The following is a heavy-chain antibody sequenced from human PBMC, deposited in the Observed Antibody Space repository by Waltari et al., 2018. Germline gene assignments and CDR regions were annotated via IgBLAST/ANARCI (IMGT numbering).Heavy chain of an antibody. Sequence: EVQVVESGGGLVQPGGSLNLSCETSASGFSGSSIHWVRQTSGKGLEWVGRIRREPYNYATAYSASVKGRFTISRDDSKNTAFLQMNSLMTEDTAVYYCSGGEVTGTDFWGQGTLVTVSS. D-gene: IGHD6-19*01. CDR2: IRREPYNYAT. CDR3: SGGEVTGTDF. CDR1: ASGFSGSS. J-gene: IGHJ4*02. V-gene: IGHV3-73*01.